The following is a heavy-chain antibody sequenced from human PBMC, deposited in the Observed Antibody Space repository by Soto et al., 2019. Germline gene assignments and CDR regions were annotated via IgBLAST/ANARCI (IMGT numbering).Heavy chain of an antibody. D-gene: IGHD3-22*01. CDR3: ARAYYDRSGYRLDP. CDR2: IYYSEST. Sequence: SETLSLTCTFSGGSISSYYWSLIRQPPGKGLEWIGYIYYSESTNYNPSLKSRVTISVDTSKNQFSLKLTSVTAADTAVYYCARAYYDRSGYRLDPWGQGTLVTVSS. J-gene: IGHJ5*02. CDR1: GGSISSYY. V-gene: IGHV4-59*01.